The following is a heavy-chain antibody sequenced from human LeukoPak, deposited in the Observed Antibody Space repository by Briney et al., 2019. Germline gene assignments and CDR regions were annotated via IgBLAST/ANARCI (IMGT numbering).Heavy chain of an antibody. CDR1: GFTFVDYA. Sequence: GGSLRLSCAASGFTFVDYAMHSVRQASGRGLEWVSHITWDGGRTHYADSVDGQFTIYIDNRENSLYLQMNSLRPEDTALYYCAKALRPYYYYMDVWGKGTTVTVSS. J-gene: IGHJ6*03. V-gene: IGHV3-43D*03. CDR2: ITWDGGRT. D-gene: IGHD4-17*01. CDR3: AKALRPYYYYMDV.